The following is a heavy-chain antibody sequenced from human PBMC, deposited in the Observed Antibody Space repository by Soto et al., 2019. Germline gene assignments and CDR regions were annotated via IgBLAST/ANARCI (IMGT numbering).Heavy chain of an antibody. CDR1: GFTFSSYS. Sequence: GGSLRLSCAASGFTFSSYSMNWVRQAPGKGLEWVSSISSSSSYIYYADSVKGRFTISRDNAKNSLYLQMNSLRAEDTAVYYCARDRCSSTSCYFWFDPWGQGTLGTVSS. CDR2: ISSSSSYI. D-gene: IGHD2-2*01. CDR3: ARDRCSSTSCYFWFDP. J-gene: IGHJ5*02. V-gene: IGHV3-21*01.